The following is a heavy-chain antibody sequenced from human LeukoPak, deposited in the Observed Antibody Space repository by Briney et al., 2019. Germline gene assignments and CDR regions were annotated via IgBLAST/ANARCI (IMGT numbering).Heavy chain of an antibody. CDR3: ARADSGYDYGWFDP. J-gene: IGHJ5*02. Sequence: GASVKVSCKASGGTFNSYAISWVRQAPGQGLEWMGGIIPIFGTANYAQKFQGRVTITADESTSTAYMELSSLRSEDTAVYYCARADSGYDYGWFDPWGQGTLVTVSS. CDR1: GGTFNSYA. D-gene: IGHD5-12*01. CDR2: IIPIFGTA. V-gene: IGHV1-69*13.